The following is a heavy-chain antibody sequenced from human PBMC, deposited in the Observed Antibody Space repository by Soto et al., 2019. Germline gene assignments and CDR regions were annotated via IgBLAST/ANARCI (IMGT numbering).Heavy chain of an antibody. Sequence: EASVKVSCKASGGTFNNYALSWVRQAPGQGLEWMGGIIPIFGTANYAQKFQGRVTITADESTSTAYMELSSLRSEDTAVYYCARRRYYDSSGFWFDPWGQGTLVTVSS. D-gene: IGHD3-22*01. V-gene: IGHV1-69*13. CDR2: IIPIFGTA. CDR1: GGTFNNYA. CDR3: ARRRYYDSSGFWFDP. J-gene: IGHJ5*02.